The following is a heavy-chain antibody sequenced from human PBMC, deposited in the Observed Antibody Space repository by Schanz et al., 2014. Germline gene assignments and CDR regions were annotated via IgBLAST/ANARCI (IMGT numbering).Heavy chain of an antibody. CDR2: IYDSGNT. Sequence: QVQLEESGAGLVKPSGTLSLTCAVSGASVSSDNWWNWVRQPPGKGLEWIGEIYDSGNTNYNPSRRSRVTRSVDDSKNQCSLQLTVVTAADTAVYYCARGGQGFGEPHQRLFEYWGPGTLVTVSS. CDR3: ARGGQGFGEPHQRLFEY. J-gene: IGHJ4*02. CDR1: GASVSSDNW. V-gene: IGHV4-4*02. D-gene: IGHD3-10*01.